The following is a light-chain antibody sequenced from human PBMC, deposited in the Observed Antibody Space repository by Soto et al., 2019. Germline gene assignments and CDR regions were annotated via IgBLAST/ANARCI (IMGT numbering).Light chain of an antibody. CDR3: QQTYTYPNS. CDR2: GAS. V-gene: IGKV3-20*02. CDR1: QGVSSSY. J-gene: IGKJ1*01. Sequence: EIVLTQSPGTLSLSPGERATLSCRASQGVSSSYLAWYQQKPGQAPRLLIYGASSLQSGVPSRFSASGSGTDFTLTISGLQPEDFGTYFCQQTYTYPNSFGQGTKVEIK.